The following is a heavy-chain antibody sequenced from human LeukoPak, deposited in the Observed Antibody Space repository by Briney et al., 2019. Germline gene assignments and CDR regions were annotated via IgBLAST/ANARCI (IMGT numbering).Heavy chain of an antibody. J-gene: IGHJ3*02. D-gene: IGHD3-22*01. CDR1: GYSFTSYW. CDR3: ARREIVVVMQNDAFDI. CDR2: IYPGDSDT. Sequence: GESLKISFKGSGYSFTSYWIGWVRQMPGKGLEGMGIIYPGDSDTRYSPSLQGQVTISADKSLSTAYLPWSSLRASDTAMYYCARREIVVVMQNDAFDIWGQGTMVTVSS. V-gene: IGHV5-51*01.